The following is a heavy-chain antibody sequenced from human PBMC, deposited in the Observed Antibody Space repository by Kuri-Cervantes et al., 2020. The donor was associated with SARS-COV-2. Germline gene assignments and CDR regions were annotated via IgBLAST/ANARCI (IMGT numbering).Heavy chain of an antibody. Sequence: KVSCKGSGYSFTSYWIGWVRQMPGKGLEWMGIIYPGDSDTRYSPSFQGQVTISADKPISTAYLQWSSLKASDTAMYYCARRYYYDSSGYTGMGFDYWGQGTLVTVSS. CDR2: IYPGDSDT. CDR1: GYSFTSYW. V-gene: IGHV5-51*04. J-gene: IGHJ4*02. D-gene: IGHD3-22*01. CDR3: ARRYYYDSSGYTGMGFDY.